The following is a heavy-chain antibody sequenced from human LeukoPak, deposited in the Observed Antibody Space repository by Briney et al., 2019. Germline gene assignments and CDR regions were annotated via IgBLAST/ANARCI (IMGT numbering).Heavy chain of an antibody. D-gene: IGHD2-2*02. V-gene: IGHV1-2*04. CDR1: GYAFTGYY. CDR2: INPNSGGT. CDR3: ARARPAAIRGDWFDP. Sequence: GASVKVSCKASGYAFTGYYIHWVRQAPGQGLEWMGWINPNSGGTNYAQKFQGWVTMTRDTSISTAYMELSRLRSDDTAVYYCARARPAAIRGDWFDPWGQGTLVTVSS. J-gene: IGHJ5*02.